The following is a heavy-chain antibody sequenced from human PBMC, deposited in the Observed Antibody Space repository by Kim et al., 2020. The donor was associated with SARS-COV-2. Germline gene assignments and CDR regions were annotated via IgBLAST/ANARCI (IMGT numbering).Heavy chain of an antibody. V-gene: IGHV1-69*04. D-gene: IGHD3-22*01. CDR3: ARDVYYYDSSGSDAFDI. J-gene: IGHJ3*02. Sequence: FQGRVTITADKSTSTAYMELSSLRSEDTAVYYCARDVYYYDSSGSDAFDIWGQGTMVTVSS.